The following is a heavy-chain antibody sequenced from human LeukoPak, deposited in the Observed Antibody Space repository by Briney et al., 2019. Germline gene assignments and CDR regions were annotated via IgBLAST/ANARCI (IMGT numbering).Heavy chain of an antibody. J-gene: IGHJ4*02. D-gene: IGHD3-22*01. Sequence: GGSLRLSWAASGFTFSSYWMHWVRQAPGKGLVWVSRINSDGSSTSYADSVKGRFTISRDNAKNTLYLQMNSLRAEDTAVYYCARDHGPYYYDSSGYYYWGQGTLVTVSS. CDR2: INSDGSST. V-gene: IGHV3-74*01. CDR3: ARDHGPYYYDSSGYYY. CDR1: GFTFSSYW.